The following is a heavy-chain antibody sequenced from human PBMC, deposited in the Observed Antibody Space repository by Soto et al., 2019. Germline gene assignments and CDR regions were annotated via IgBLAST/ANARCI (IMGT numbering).Heavy chain of an antibody. D-gene: IGHD6-6*01. CDR3: AARRVLRAETPPPSSGGHGGCCDP. CDR1: GGSFSGYY. J-gene: IGHJ5*02. CDR2: INHSGST. V-gene: IGHV4-34*01. Sequence: SETLSLTCAVYGGSFSGYYWSWIRQPPGKGREWIGEINHSGSTNYNPSLKSRVTISVDTSKNQFSLKLSSVTAADTAVSYCAARRVLRAETPPPSSGGHGGCCDPWGQGTLVTASS.